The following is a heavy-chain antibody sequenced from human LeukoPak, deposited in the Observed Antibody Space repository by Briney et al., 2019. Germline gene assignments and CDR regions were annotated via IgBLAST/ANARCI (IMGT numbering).Heavy chain of an antibody. Sequence: PGGSLRLSCAASGFTFSSYSMNWVRQAPGKGLEWVSSISSSSSYIYYADSVKGRFTISRDNAKNSLYLQMNSLRAEDTALYYCARGRYSGYDGVGYYYYGMDVWGQGTTVTVSS. J-gene: IGHJ6*02. CDR3: ARGRYSGYDGVGYYYYGMDV. D-gene: IGHD5-12*01. CDR1: GFTFSSYS. CDR2: ISSSSSYI. V-gene: IGHV3-21*01.